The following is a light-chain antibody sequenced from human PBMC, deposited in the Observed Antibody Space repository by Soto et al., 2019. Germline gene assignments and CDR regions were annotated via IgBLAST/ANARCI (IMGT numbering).Light chain of an antibody. CDR1: SSDVGGYEY. J-gene: IGLJ1*01. CDR2: DVT. Sequence: QSVLTQPASVSGSPGQSITISCTGTSSDVGGYEYVSWYQQHPGKATKLMIYDVTNRPSGVSNRFSGSKSGNTASLTISGLQAEDEADYYCNSYTGSGAYVFGTGTKVTVL. CDR3: NSYTGSGAYV. V-gene: IGLV2-14*01.